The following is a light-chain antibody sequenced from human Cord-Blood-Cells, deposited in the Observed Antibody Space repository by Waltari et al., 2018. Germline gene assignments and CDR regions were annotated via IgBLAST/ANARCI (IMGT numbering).Light chain of an antibody. J-gene: IGLJ3*02. CDR3: CSYAGSSTWV. Sequence: QSALTQPASVSGSPGQSITISCTGTSSDVGSYNLVSWYQQHPGKAPKLMIYEGSKRPSGVSNRVAGSKSGNTASLTLAWLQAEDEADYYCCSYAGSSTWVFGGGTKLTVL. V-gene: IGLV2-23*01. CDR1: SSDVGSYNL. CDR2: EGS.